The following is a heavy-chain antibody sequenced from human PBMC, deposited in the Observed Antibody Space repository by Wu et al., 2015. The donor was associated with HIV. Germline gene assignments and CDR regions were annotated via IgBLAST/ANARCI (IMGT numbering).Heavy chain of an antibody. J-gene: IGHJ3*02. Sequence: QVQLMQSGAEVKKPGASVKVSCKTSGYTFTDNYIHWVRQAPGQGLEWMGWINPNSGGSKSPQKFQGRVTMTRDTSISTAYMELRRLKSDDTAMYYCARAGNIIVLPPTIVGARNDAFDIWGQGTMVSVSS. CDR1: GYTFTDNY. V-gene: IGHV1-2*02. CDR3: ARAGNIIVLPPTIVGARNDAFDI. D-gene: IGHD2-2*01. CDR2: INPNSGGS.